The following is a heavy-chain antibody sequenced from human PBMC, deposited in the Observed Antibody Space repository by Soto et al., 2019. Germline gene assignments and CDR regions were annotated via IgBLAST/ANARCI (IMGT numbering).Heavy chain of an antibody. Sequence: GGSLRLSCAAPGFTFGSYAMHWVRQAPGKGLEWLAVISYDGSNKYYADSVKGRFTISRDNSKNTLYLQMNSLRAEDTAVDYCARPRRPKSSGSGSYYTFDYWGQGT. CDR3: ARPRRPKSSGSGSYYTFDY. CDR2: ISYDGSNK. CDR1: GFTFGSYA. V-gene: IGHV3-30-3*01. J-gene: IGHJ4*02. D-gene: IGHD3-10*01.